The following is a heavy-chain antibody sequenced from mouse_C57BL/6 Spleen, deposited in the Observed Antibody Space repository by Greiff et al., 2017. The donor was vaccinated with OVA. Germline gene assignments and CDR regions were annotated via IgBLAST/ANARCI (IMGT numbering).Heavy chain of an antibody. J-gene: IGHJ1*03. V-gene: IGHV6-3*01. CDR1: GFTFSNYW. D-gene: IGHD1-1*01. Sequence: EVMLVESGGGLVQPGGSMKLSCVASGFTFSNYWMNWVRQSPEKGLEWVAQIRLKSDNYATHYAESVKGRFTISRDDSKSSVYLQMNNLRAEDTGIYYCTTYGSSSYWYFDVWGTGTTVTVSS. CDR3: TTYGSSSYWYFDV. CDR2: IRLKSDNYAT.